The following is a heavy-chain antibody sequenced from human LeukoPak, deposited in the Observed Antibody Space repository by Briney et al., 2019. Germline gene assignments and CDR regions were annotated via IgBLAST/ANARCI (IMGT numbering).Heavy chain of an antibody. V-gene: IGHV1-46*01. CDR1: GYTFTSYY. J-gene: IGHJ4*02. D-gene: IGHD3-22*01. CDR3: ARERYYDSSGYYQGPFDY. CDR2: INPSGGST. Sequence: GASVKVSCKASGYTFTSYYMHWVRQAPGQGLEWMGIINPSGGSTSYAQKFQGRVTMTRDTSTSTVYMELSSLRSEDTAVYYCARERYYDSSGYYQGPFDYWGQGTLVTVST.